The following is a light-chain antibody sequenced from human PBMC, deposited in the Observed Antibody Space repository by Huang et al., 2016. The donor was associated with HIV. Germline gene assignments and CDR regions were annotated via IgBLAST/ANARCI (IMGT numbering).Light chain of an antibody. CDR3: QQRSNRPLT. V-gene: IGKV3-11*01. CDR2: DAA. Sequence: EIVLTQSPATLSLSPGERAILSCRASQSVNTFLAWYRQKPGQAPRLRIYDAANRATGIPARFSGNGSGTDFTLTISSLGPEDFAVYYCQQRSNRPLTFGGGTKVEIK. CDR1: QSVNTF. J-gene: IGKJ4*01.